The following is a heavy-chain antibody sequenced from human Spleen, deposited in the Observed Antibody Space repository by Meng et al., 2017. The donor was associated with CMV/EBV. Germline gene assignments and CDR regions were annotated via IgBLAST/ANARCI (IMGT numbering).Heavy chain of an antibody. CDR1: GFTFSTNT. CDR2: ISAGSSRK. D-gene: IGHD3-3*01. Sequence: GESLKISCTASGFTFSTNTMNWVRQAPGKGLEWVSSISAGSSRKAYPDSVRGRFTISRDNAENSLYLQMSSLRAEDTAVYYCVRVVPDYDFWSGYLYFVSWGQGTLVTVSS. V-gene: IGHV3-21*06. CDR3: VRVVPDYDFWSGYLYFVS. J-gene: IGHJ4*02.